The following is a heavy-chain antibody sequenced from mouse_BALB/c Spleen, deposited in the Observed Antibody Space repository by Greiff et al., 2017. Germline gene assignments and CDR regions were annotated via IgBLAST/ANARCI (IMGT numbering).Heavy chain of an antibody. CDR3: ALYAMDY. Sequence: EVKLQESGAELVKPGASVKLSCTASGFNIKDTYMHWVKQRPVQGLEWIGRIDPANGNTKYDPKFQGKATITADTSSNTAYLQLSSLTSEDTAVYYCALYAMDYWGQGTSVTVSS. J-gene: IGHJ4*01. CDR1: GFNIKDTY. CDR2: IDPANGNT. V-gene: IGHV14-3*02.